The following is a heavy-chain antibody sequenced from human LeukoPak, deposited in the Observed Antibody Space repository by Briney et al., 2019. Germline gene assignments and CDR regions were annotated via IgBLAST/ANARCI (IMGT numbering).Heavy chain of an antibody. CDR3: ASAMIVVVIRYYFDY. CDR2: ISGSGGST. J-gene: IGHJ4*02. V-gene: IGHV3-23*01. Sequence: GGSLRLSCAASGFTFSSYGMTWVRQAPGKGLEWVSAISGSGGSTYYADSVKGRFTISRDNSKNTLYLQMNSLRAEDTAVYYCASAMIVVVIRYYFDYWGQGTLVTVSS. CDR1: GFTFSSYG. D-gene: IGHD3-22*01.